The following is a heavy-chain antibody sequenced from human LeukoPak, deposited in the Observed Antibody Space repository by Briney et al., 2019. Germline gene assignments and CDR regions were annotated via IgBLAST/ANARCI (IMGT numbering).Heavy chain of an antibody. J-gene: IGHJ6*02. D-gene: IGHD3-10*01. CDR3: AKAIVGDYYYGMDV. CDR1: GFTFSSYA. Sequence: GGSLRLSCAASGFTFSSYAMHWVRQAPGKGLEWVAVISYDGSNKYYADSVKGRFTISRDNSKNTLYLQMNSLRAEDTAVYYCAKAIVGDYYYGMDVWGQGTTVTVSS. V-gene: IGHV3-30-3*01. CDR2: ISYDGSNK.